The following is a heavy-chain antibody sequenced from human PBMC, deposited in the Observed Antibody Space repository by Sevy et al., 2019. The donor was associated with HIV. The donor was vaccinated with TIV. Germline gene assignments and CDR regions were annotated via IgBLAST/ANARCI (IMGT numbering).Heavy chain of an antibody. Sequence: SETLSLTCTVSGGSISSYYWSWIRQPAGKGLEWIGRIYTSGSTNYNPSLKSRGTMSVDTSKNQYSLKLSSVTAADTALYYGARVRWEVRGTGYFDYWGQRTLVTVSS. CDR2: IYTSGST. CDR3: ARVRWEVRGTGYFDY. CDR1: GGSISSYY. D-gene: IGHD1-26*01. V-gene: IGHV4-4*07. J-gene: IGHJ4*02.